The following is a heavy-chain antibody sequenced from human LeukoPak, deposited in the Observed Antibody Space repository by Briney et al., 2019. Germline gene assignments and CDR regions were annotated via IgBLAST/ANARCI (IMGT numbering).Heavy chain of an antibody. CDR2: ISWNSGSI. Sequence: GGSLRLSCAASGFTFDDYAMHWVRQAPGKGLEWVSGISWNSGSIGYADSVKGRFTISRDNAKNSLYLQMNSLRAEDTALYYCAKTPGYSSGWSLYFGYWGQGTLVTVSS. J-gene: IGHJ4*02. D-gene: IGHD6-19*01. CDR1: GFTFDDYA. CDR3: AKTPGYSSGWSLYFGY. V-gene: IGHV3-9*01.